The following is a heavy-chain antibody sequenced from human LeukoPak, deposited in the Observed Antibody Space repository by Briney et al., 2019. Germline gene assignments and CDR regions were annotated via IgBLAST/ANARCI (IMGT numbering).Heavy chain of an antibody. CDR3: AREDASAFDI. CDR2: INPSSGGT. CDR1: GYSFTVYY. J-gene: IGHJ3*02. Sequence: ASVKVSFKASGYSFTVYYMHWVRQVPGQGLEWMGWINPSSGGTKFAQKFQGRVTMTRDTSISTAYMELSRLRSDDTAVYYCAREDASAFDIWGQGTMVTVSS. V-gene: IGHV1-2*02.